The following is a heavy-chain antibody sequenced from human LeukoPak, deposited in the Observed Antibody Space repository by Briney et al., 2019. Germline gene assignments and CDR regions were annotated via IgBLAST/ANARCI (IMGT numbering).Heavy chain of an antibody. D-gene: IGHD6-19*01. CDR1: GFTFSSYG. CDR2: ISYDGSNK. Sequence: GGSLRLSCAASGFTFSSYGMHWVRQAPGKGLEWVAVISYDGSNKYYADSVKGRFTISRDNSKNTLYLQMNSLRAEDTAVYYCARDHHSSGWTFDYWGQGTLVTVSS. CDR3: ARDHHSSGWTFDY. V-gene: IGHV3-30*03. J-gene: IGHJ4*02.